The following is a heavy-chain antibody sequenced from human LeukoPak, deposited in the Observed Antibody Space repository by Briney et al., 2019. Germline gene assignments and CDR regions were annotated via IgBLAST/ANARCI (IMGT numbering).Heavy chain of an antibody. CDR2: ISYDGSNK. CDR3: ARGKVEMATIPRLYYYGMDV. CDR1: GFTFSSYG. V-gene: IGHV3-30*03. J-gene: IGHJ6*02. D-gene: IGHD5-24*01. Sequence: GGSLRLSCAASGFTFSSYGMHWVRQAPGKGLEWVAVISYDGSNKYYADSVKGRFTISRDNSKNTLYLQMNSLRAEDTAVYYCARGKVEMATIPRLYYYGMDVWGQGTTVTVSS.